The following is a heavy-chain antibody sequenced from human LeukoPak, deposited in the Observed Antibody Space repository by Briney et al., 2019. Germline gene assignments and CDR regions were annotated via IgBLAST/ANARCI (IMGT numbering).Heavy chain of an antibody. Sequence: PSETLSLTCTVSGGSISSSSYYWGWIRQPPGKGLEWIGSIYYSGSTYYNPSLKSRVTISVDTSKNQFSLKPSSVTAADTAVYYCARVGGRGLDAFDIWGQGTMVTVSS. CDR3: ARVGGRGLDAFDI. D-gene: IGHD3-10*01. CDR2: IYYSGST. CDR1: GGSISSSSYY. J-gene: IGHJ3*02. V-gene: IGHV4-39*07.